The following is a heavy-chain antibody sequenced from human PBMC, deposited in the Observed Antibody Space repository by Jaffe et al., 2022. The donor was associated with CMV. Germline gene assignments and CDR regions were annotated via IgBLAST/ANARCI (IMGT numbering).Heavy chain of an antibody. V-gene: IGHV3-13*01. Sequence: EVQLVESGGGLVQPGGSLRLSCAASGFTFSSYDMHWVRQATGKGLEWVSAIGTAGDTYYPGSVKGRFTISRENAKNSLYLQMNSLRAGDTAVYYCARGGDGYNYRAFDIWGQGTMVTVSS. J-gene: IGHJ3*02. CDR1: GFTFSSYD. CDR3: ARGGDGYNYRAFDI. CDR2: IGTAGDT. D-gene: IGHD5-12*01.